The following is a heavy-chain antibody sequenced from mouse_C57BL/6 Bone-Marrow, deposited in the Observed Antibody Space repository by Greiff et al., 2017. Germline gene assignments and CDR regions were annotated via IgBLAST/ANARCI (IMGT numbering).Heavy chain of an antibody. CDR2: IRSKSNNYAT. CDR3: VGRLRQDAMDY. Sequence: EVQLVESGGGLVQPKGSLKLSCAASGFSFNTYAMNWVRQAPGKGLEWVARIRSKSNNYATYYADSVKDRFTISRDDSESMLYLQMNNLKTEDTAMYYCVGRLRQDAMDYWGQGTSVTVSS. J-gene: IGHJ4*01. V-gene: IGHV10-1*01. CDR1: GFSFNTYA. D-gene: IGHD2-4*01.